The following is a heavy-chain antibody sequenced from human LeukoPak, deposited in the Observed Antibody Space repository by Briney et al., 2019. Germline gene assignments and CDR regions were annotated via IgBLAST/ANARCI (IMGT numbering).Heavy chain of an antibody. CDR2: INHSGST. CDR3: ARGPLHSSNYIG. Sequence: SETLSLTCAVYGGSFSGYYWIWIRQPPGKGLEWIGEINHSGSTNYNPSLKSRVTISVDTSKNQFSLKLSSVTAADTAVYYCARGPLHSSNYIGWGQGTLVTVSS. J-gene: IGHJ4*02. V-gene: IGHV4-34*01. D-gene: IGHD4-4*01. CDR1: GGSFSGYY.